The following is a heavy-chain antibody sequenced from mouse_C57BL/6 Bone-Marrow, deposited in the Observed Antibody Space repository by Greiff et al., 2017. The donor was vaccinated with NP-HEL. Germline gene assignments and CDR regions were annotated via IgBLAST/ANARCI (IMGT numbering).Heavy chain of an antibody. V-gene: IGHV1-50*01. J-gene: IGHJ2*01. Sequence: QVQLQQPGAELVKPGASVKLSCKASGYTFTSYWMQWVKQRPGQGLEWIGEIDPSDSYTNYNQKFKGKATLTVDKSSSTAYMQLSSLTSEDSAVYCCGRRGGWFLRGYWGQGTTLTVSS. D-gene: IGHD2-3*01. CDR3: GRRGGWFLRGY. CDR2: IDPSDSYT. CDR1: GYTFTSYW.